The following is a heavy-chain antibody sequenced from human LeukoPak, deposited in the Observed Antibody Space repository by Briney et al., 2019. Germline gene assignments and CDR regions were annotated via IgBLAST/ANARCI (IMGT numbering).Heavy chain of an antibody. J-gene: IGHJ4*02. Sequence: PGGSLTLSCAASGFTVSSYAMIWVRQAPGKGREWVSDISGSGGSTYYADSVKGRFTTSRDNSKNTLYLQMNSLRAEDTAVYYCAKDGVAVAGDFDYWGQGTLVTVSS. V-gene: IGHV3-23*01. CDR1: GFTVSSYA. D-gene: IGHD6-19*01. CDR3: AKDGVAVAGDFDY. CDR2: ISGSGGST.